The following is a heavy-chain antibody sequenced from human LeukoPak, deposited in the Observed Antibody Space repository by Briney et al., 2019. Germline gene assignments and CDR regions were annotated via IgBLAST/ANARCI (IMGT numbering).Heavy chain of an antibody. CDR1: GFTFNGYS. D-gene: IGHD2-15*01. J-gene: IGHJ6*04. V-gene: IGHV3-21*01. CDR3: ARVPCGGGSCYSPYYYYGMDV. CDR2: ISGTSNYI. Sequence: GGSLRLSCAASGFTFNGYSMNWVRQAPGKGLEWVSSISGTSNYIYYADSVKGRFTISRDNAKNSLYLQMNSLRAEDTAVYYCARVPCGGGSCYSPYYYYGMDVWGKGTTVTVSS.